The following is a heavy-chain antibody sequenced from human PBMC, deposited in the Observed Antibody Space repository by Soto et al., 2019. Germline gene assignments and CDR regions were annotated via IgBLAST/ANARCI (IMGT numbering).Heavy chain of an antibody. CDR1: GFTFSSYA. D-gene: IGHD3-10*01. V-gene: IGHV3-30-3*01. J-gene: IGHJ5*02. CDR3: FSAVRGVITQFDP. CDR2: ISYDGSNK. Sequence: QVQLVESGGGVVQPGRSLRLSCAASGFTFSSYAMHWVRQAPGKGLEWVAVISYDGSNKYYADSVKGRFTISRDNSKNTLYLQMNSLRAEDTAVYYCFSAVRGVITQFDPWGQGTLVTVSS.